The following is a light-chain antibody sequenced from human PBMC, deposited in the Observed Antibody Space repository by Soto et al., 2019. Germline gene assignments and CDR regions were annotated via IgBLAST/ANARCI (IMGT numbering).Light chain of an antibody. CDR3: LQTLQFPHT. CDR2: LGS. J-gene: IGKJ1*01. Sequence: IVMTPSPFSLPVPPGEPASISCRSSQSLLHSNGYNYLDWYLQKPGPSPQLLIYLGSIRASGVPDRFSGSGSGTYFTMKISRVEAEDVGVYFCLQTLQFPHTLGQGAKVDIE. CDR1: QSLLHSNGYNY. V-gene: IGKV2-28*01.